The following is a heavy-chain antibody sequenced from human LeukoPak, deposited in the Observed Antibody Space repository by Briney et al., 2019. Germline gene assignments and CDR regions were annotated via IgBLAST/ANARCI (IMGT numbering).Heavy chain of an antibody. Sequence: GGSLRLPCAASGFIFDDYGMSWVRQAPGKGLEWVSGINWNGGSTGYADSVKGRFTTSRDNAKNSLYLQMNSLRAEDTAVYYCAREPVVTIFGVVISSHFDYWGQGTLVTVSS. CDR2: INWNGGST. V-gene: IGHV3-20*04. D-gene: IGHD3-3*01. CDR3: AREPVVTIFGVVISSHFDY. J-gene: IGHJ4*02. CDR1: GFIFDDYG.